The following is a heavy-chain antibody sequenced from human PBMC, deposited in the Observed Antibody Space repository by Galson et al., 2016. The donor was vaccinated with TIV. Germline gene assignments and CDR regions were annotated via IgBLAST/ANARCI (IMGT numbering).Heavy chain of an antibody. J-gene: IGHJ4*02. V-gene: IGHV3-30*04. CDR2: ISYDGSIE. CDR1: GFTFSSYV. D-gene: IGHD3-3*01. CDR3: ARDGSKVLRFWEWLFHLDY. Sequence: SLRLSCAASGFTFSSYVMHWVRQAPGKGLEWVAVISYDGSIENYADSLKGRFTISRENSKNKLYLQMHSLRAEDAAVYYCARDGSKVLRFWEWLFHLDYWGQGTLVTVSS.